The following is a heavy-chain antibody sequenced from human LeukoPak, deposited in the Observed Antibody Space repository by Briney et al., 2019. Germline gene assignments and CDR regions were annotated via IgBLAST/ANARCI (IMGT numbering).Heavy chain of an antibody. CDR3: ARGAKEVATSPYFVY. CDR2: IIPILGIA. D-gene: IGHD5-24*01. Sequence: ASVKVSCKASGGTFTSYTISWVRQAPGQGLEWMGWIIPILGIANYAQKFQGRVTITTDKSTSTAYMELSSLRSEDTAVYYCARGAKEVATSPYFVYWGQGTLVTVSS. V-gene: IGHV1-69*10. CDR1: GGTFTSYT. J-gene: IGHJ4*02.